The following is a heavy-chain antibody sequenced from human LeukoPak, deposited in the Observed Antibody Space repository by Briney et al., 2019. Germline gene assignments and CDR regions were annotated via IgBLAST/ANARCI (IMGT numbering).Heavy chain of an antibody. CDR1: GFTFYDYA. CDR2: ISWNSGSI. Sequence: SLRLSFAASGFTFYDYAMHWVRPAPGKGLEWVSGISWNSGSIGYADSVKGRFTISRDNAKNSLYLQMNSLRAEDTALYYCAKGDGYNHLEYLQHWGQGTLVTVSS. CDR3: AKGDGYNHLEYLQH. D-gene: IGHD5-24*01. J-gene: IGHJ1*01. V-gene: IGHV3-9*01.